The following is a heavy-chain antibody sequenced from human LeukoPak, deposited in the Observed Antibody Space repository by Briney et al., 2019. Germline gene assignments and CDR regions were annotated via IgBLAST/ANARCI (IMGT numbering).Heavy chain of an antibody. CDR1: GFTFSSYV. J-gene: IGHJ4*02. D-gene: IGHD1-26*01. V-gene: IGHV3-30*04. CDR3: ARDLSVGSKPDLGFDY. Sequence: GGSLRLSCAASGFTFSSYVMHWVRQAPGKGVEWVAIISYDGSNEYYADSVKGRFTISRDNSKNTLYLQMNSLRAADTAVYYCARDLSVGSKPDLGFDYWGQGTLVTVSS. CDR2: ISYDGSNE.